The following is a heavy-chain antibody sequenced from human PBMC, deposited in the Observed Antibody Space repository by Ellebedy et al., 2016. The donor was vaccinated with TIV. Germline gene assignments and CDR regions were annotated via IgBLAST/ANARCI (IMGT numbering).Heavy chain of an antibody. V-gene: IGHV3-7*03. J-gene: IGHJ4*02. CDR2: IKQDGSEK. D-gene: IGHD3-10*01. CDR3: ARGRSFN. CDR1: GFTFSSNW. Sequence: GESLKISCAASGFTFSSNWMSWVRQTPGKGLEWVAYIKQDGSEKYYVDSVKGRFNISRDNAKNSLYLQMNSLRAEDTAVYYCARGRSFNWGQGTLVTVSS.